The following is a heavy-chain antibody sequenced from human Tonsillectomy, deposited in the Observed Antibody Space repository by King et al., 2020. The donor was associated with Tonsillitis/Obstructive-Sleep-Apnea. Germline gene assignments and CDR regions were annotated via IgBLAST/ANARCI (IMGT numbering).Heavy chain of an antibody. J-gene: IGHJ3*02. Sequence: QLVQSGAEVKKPGASVKVSCKASGYTFTSYDINWVRQATGQGLEWMGWMNPNSGNTGYAQKFQGRVTMTRNTSISTAYMELSSLRSEDTAVYYCARVWASICSSTSCYKAFDIWGQGTMVTVSS. D-gene: IGHD2-2*02. CDR1: GYTFTSYD. CDR2: MNPNSGNT. CDR3: ARVWASICSSTSCYKAFDI. V-gene: IGHV1-8*01.